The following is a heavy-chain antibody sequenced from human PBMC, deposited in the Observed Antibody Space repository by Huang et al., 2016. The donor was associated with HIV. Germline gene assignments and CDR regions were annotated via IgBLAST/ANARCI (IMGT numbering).Heavy chain of an antibody. CDR1: EFTFSDYA. J-gene: IGHJ5*02. CDR2: ESYDGNYK. D-gene: IGHD6-13*01. V-gene: IGHV3-30*18. CDR3: AKEIAVPGSRWFDP. Sequence: QVQLVESGGGVVQPGRSLRLSCAASEFTFSDYAMHGVRQAPCKGLGWWAGESYDGNYKNQADSGKGWFTISRDNSKNRLYLEMNSLRAEDTAVYFCAKEIAVPGSRWFDPWGQGTLVTVSS.